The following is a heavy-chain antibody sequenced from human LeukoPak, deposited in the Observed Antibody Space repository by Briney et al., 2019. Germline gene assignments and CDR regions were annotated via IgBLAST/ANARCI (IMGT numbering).Heavy chain of an antibody. J-gene: IGHJ3*02. V-gene: IGHV3-11*01. CDR2: ISSSGSTI. Sequence: PGGSLRLSYAASGFTFSDYYMTWIRQAPGKGLEWVSYISSSGSTIYYADSVKGRFTISRDNAKNSLYLQMNSLRAEDTAVYYCARDAGAGVDAFDIWGQGTMVTVSS. D-gene: IGHD3-10*01. CDR1: GFTFSDYY. CDR3: ARDAGAGVDAFDI.